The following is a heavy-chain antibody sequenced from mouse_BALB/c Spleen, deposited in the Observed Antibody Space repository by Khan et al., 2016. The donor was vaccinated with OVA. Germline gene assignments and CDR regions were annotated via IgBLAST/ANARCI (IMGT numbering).Heavy chain of an antibody. V-gene: IGHV5-9-3*01. CDR1: GFTFSRYD. CDR2: ISRGGSHT. J-gene: IGHJ1*01. CDR3: TRHPYSYGGDGYFDV. Sequence: EVELVESGGYLVKPGGSLKLSCAASGFTFSRYDMSWVRQTPEKRLEWVATISRGGSHTYYTDSLKGRFTISRDNAKNILYLQMSRLRSEDTALFDGTRHPYSYGGDGYFDVWGAGTTVTVSS. D-gene: IGHD2-12*01.